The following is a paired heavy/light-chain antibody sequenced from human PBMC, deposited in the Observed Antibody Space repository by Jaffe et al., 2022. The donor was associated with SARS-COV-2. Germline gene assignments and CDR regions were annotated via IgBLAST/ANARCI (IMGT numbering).Light chain of an antibody. J-gene: IGKJ1*01. Sequence: DIVMTQSPLSLPVTPGEPASISCRSSQSLLHSNGYNYLDWYLQKPGQSPQLLIYLGSNRASGVPDRFSGSGSGTDFTLKISRVEAEDVGVYYCMQALQTPLTFGQGTKVEIK. V-gene: IGKV2-28*01. CDR2: LGS. CDR1: QSLLHSNGYNY. CDR3: MQALQTPLT.
Heavy chain of an antibody. V-gene: IGHV3-30-3*01. J-gene: IGHJ6*02. D-gene: IGHD3-3*01. CDR1: GFTFSSYA. Sequence: QVQLVESGGGVVQPGRSLRLSCAASGFTFSSYAMHWVRQAPGKGLEWVAVISYDGSNKYYADSVKGRFTISRDNSKNTLYLQMNSLRAEDTAVYYCARDRPRITIFGVVTAEYGMDVWGQGTTVTVSS. CDR2: ISYDGSNK. CDR3: ARDRPRITIFGVVTAEYGMDV.